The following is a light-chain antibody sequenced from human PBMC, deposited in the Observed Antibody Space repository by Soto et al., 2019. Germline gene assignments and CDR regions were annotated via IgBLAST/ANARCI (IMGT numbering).Light chain of an antibody. CDR2: AAS. CDR3: QHSFSPLWT. V-gene: IGKV1-39*01. Sequence: DIQMTQSPSSLSASVEDRVTITCRASQSISNYLNWYQQKPGKAPKLLIYAASSMQSGVPSRFSGSGSETDFTLTISSLQPDDSATYYCQHSFSPLWTFGQGTKVEV. CDR1: QSISNY. J-gene: IGKJ1*01.